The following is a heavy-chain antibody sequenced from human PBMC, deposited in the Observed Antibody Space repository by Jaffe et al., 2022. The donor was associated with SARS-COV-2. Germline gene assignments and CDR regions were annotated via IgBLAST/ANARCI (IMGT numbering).Heavy chain of an antibody. V-gene: IGHV1-69*01. Sequence: QVQLVQSGAEVKKPGSSVKVSCKASGGTFSSYAISWVRQAPGQGLEWMGGIIPIFGTANYAQKFQGRVTITADESTSTAYMELSSLRSEDTAVYYCARAREGCTNGVCYTGMDVWGQGTTVTVSS. CDR3: ARAREGCTNGVCYTGMDV. CDR1: GGTFSSYA. D-gene: IGHD2-8*01. J-gene: IGHJ6*02. CDR2: IIPIFGTA.